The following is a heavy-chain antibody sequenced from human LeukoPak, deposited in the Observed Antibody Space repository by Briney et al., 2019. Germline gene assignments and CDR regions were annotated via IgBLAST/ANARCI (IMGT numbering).Heavy chain of an antibody. CDR2: INSDGSDT. V-gene: IGHV3-74*01. J-gene: IGHJ4*02. D-gene: IGHD5-18*01. CDR1: GFTFSSYW. CDR3: ARVGIQRYFDY. Sequence: PGGSLRLSCAASGFTFSSYWMHWVRQAPGKGLVWVSRINSDGSDTSYADDVKGRFTISRDNAKNTLYLQMNSLRAEDTAVYYCARVGIQRYFDYWGQGTLVTVSS.